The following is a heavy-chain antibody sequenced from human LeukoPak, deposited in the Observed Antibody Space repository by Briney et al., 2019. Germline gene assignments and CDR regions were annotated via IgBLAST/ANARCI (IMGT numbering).Heavy chain of an antibody. CDR1: GFTFSSYA. CDR2: ISGSGGST. J-gene: IGHJ4*02. CDR3: AKDHYYDSSGYSPTFDY. V-gene: IGHV3-23*01. Sequence: PGGSLRLSCAASGFTFSSYAMSWVRQAPGKGLEWVSAISGSGGSTYYADSVKGRFTISRDNSKNTLYLQMNSLRAEDTAVYYCAKDHYYDSSGYSPTFDYWGQGTLVTVSS. D-gene: IGHD3-22*01.